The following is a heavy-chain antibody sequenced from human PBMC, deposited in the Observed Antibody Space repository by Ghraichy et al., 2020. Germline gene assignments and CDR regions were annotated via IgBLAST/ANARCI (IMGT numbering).Heavy chain of an antibody. CDR3: ARGLGNFAAQKVYYFDY. V-gene: IGHV1-2*02. CDR1: GYTFNVYY. Sequence: ASVKVSCMASGYTFNVYYLHWVRQASGQGLEWMGWVNPYNGDTNYAQRFQGRVTMTSDTSITTAYMELSSLTFDDTAVYYCARGLGNFAAQKVYYFDYWGQGTLVTVSS. CDR2: VNPYNGDT. J-gene: IGHJ4*02. D-gene: IGHD5-24*01.